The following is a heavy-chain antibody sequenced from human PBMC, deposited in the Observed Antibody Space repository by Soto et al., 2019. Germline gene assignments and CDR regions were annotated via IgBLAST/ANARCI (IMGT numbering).Heavy chain of an antibody. Sequence: QVQLVESGGGVVQPGRSLRLSCAASGFTFSSYGMHWVRQAPGKGLEWVAVIWYDGSNKYYADSVKGRFTISRDNSKNTLYLQMNSLRAEDTAVYYCARDQDDYYDSRGGFDYWGQGTLVTVSS. V-gene: IGHV3-33*01. CDR3: ARDQDDYYDSRGGFDY. D-gene: IGHD3-22*01. J-gene: IGHJ4*02. CDR1: GFTFSSYG. CDR2: IWYDGSNK.